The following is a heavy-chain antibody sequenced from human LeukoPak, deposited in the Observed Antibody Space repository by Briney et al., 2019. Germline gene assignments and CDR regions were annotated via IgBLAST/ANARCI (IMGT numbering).Heavy chain of an antibody. Sequence: GGSLRLSCAASGFTFRSYAMHWVRQAPGRGLEYVSAISSKGGSTYYANSVKDRFTISRDNSKNTLYLQMGSLRAEDMAVYYCARDGTTMVRGVIIPSWFDPWGQGTLVTVSS. CDR1: GFTFRSYA. CDR2: ISSKGGST. V-gene: IGHV3-64*01. D-gene: IGHD3-10*01. J-gene: IGHJ5*02. CDR3: ARDGTTMVRGVIIPSWFDP.